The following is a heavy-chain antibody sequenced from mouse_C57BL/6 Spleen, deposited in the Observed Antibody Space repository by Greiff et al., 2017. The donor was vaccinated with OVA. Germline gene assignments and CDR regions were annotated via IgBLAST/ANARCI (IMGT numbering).Heavy chain of an antibody. CDR3: AREGDGSSHAWFAY. CDR1: GYTFTSYW. J-gene: IGHJ3*01. Sequence: VQLQQPGAELVKPGASVKLSCKASGYTFTSYWMHWVKQRPGQGLEWIGMIHPNSGSTNYNEKFKSKATLTVDKSSSTAYMQLSSLTSEDSAVYYCAREGDGSSHAWFAYWGQGTLVTVSA. V-gene: IGHV1-64*01. CDR2: IHPNSGST. D-gene: IGHD1-1*01.